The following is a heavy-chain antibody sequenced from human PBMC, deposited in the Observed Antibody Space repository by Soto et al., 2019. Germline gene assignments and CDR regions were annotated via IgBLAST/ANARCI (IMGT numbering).Heavy chain of an antibody. D-gene: IGHD3-22*01. CDR1: GGSISSGGYY. J-gene: IGHJ6*02. V-gene: IGHV4-31*03. CDR3: ARDQRYYDSSGYGGYYYYGMDV. CDR2: IYYSGST. Sequence: SETLSLTCTVSGGSISSGGYYWSWIRQHPGKGLEWIGYIYYSGSTYYIQSLKSRVTISVDTSKNQFSLKLSSVTAADTAVYYCARDQRYYDSSGYGGYYYYGMDVWGQGTTVTVSS.